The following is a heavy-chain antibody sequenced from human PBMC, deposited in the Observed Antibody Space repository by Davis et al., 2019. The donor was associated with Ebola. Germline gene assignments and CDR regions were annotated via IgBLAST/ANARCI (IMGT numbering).Heavy chain of an antibody. D-gene: IGHD2-21*02. CDR3: AKESASCGRDCYSLSDY. CDR2: ISGRGSTI. CDR1: KFTLSSYW. Sequence: GESLKISCAASKFTLSSYWMSWVRQAPGKGLEWVSVISGRGSTIYYADSVKGRFTVSRDNSKSTLYLQMNSLRAEDTAVYYCAKESASCGRDCYSLSDYWGQGTLVTVSS. J-gene: IGHJ4*02. V-gene: IGHV3-23*01.